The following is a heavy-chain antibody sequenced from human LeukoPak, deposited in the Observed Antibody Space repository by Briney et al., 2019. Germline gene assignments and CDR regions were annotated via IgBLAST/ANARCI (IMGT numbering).Heavy chain of an antibody. CDR1: GGSISSYY. J-gene: IGHJ6*03. CDR2: IYTSGST. V-gene: IGHV4-4*07. CDR3: ARGIIGSGTSVYYYMDV. Sequence: SETLSLTCTVSGGSISSYYWSWIRQPAGKGLEWIGRIYTSGSTNYNPSLKSRVTMSVDTSKNQFSLKLSSVTAADTAVYYCARGIIGSGTSVYYYMDVWGKGTTVTISS. D-gene: IGHD3-10*01.